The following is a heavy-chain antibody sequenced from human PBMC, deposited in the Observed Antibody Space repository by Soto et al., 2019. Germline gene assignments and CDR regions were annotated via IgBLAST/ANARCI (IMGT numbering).Heavy chain of an antibody. V-gene: IGHV3-23*01. CDR3: AKDQVIRIGYFDY. D-gene: IGHD3-16*02. CDR1: GFNFSSYA. J-gene: IGHJ4*02. Sequence: GESLKISCAASGFNFSSYAMSWVRQAPGKGLEWVSAISGSGGSTYYADSVKGRFTISRDNSKNTLYLQMNSLRAEDTAVYYCAKDQVIRIGYFDYWGQGTLVTVSS. CDR2: ISGSGGST.